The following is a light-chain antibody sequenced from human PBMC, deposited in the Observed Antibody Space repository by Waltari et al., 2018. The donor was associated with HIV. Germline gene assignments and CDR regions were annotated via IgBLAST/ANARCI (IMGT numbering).Light chain of an antibody. CDR1: QSISNN. V-gene: IGKV3-15*01. CDR2: GAS. J-gene: IGKJ4*01. Sequence: EIVMTQSPATLSVSPGDRPTLSCRAGQSISNNLAWYQQKPGQAPRLLIFGASTRATGVPARFSCSGSGTEFTLTISSLQSEDLAIYFCQQYKTWPLTFGGGTKVEIK. CDR3: QQYKTWPLT.